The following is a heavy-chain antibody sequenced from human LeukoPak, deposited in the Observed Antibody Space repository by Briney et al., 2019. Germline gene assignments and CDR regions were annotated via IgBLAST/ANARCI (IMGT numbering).Heavy chain of an antibody. J-gene: IGHJ4*02. D-gene: IGHD1-1*01. CDR2: IRSKESTFAT. CDR3: TRNAELERRGEFDY. CDR1: GFIFSDSA. V-gene: IGHV3-73*01. Sequence: GGSLRLSCAASGFIFSDSAVHWVRQASGKGLEWVGRIRSKESTFATAYAGSVKGRFTISRDDSRNTAYLQMNSLKTEDTAVYYCTRNAELERRGEFDYWGQGTLVTVSS.